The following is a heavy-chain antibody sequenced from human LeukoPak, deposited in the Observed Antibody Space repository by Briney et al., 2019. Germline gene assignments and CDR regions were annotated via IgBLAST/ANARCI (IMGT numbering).Heavy chain of an antibody. CDR2: IYYSGTT. V-gene: IGHV4-39*01. CDR1: GYSITSDTYY. Sequence: TSETLSLTCTVSGYSITSDTYYWGWIRQPPGKELEWIGTIYYSGTTFYNPSLKSRVTISVDTSKNQFSLRLNSVTAADTAVYYCARRHHGSGYYPYYFDYWGQGTLVTVSS. CDR3: ARRHHGSGYYPYYFDY. D-gene: IGHD3-10*01. J-gene: IGHJ4*02.